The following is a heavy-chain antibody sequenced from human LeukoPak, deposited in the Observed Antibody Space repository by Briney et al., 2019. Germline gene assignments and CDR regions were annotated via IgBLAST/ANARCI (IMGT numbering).Heavy chain of an antibody. J-gene: IGHJ4*02. CDR1: GFTFSSYS. Sequence: GGSLRLSCAASGFTFSSYSMNWVRQAPGKGLEWVSSISSSSSYIYYADSVKGRFTISRDNAKNSLYLQMNSLRAEDTAVYYCASMVRGVIGPGDFDYWGQGTLVTVSS. V-gene: IGHV3-21*01. CDR2: ISSSSSYI. D-gene: IGHD3-10*01. CDR3: ASMVRGVIGPGDFDY.